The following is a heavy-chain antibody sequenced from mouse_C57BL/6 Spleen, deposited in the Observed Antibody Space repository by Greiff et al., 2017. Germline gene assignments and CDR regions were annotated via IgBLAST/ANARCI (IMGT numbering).Heavy chain of an antibody. J-gene: IGHJ2*01. D-gene: IGHD2-4*01. CDR2: IYPGDGDT. V-gene: IGHV1-82*01. CDR1: GYAFSSSW. CDR3: ARSYYDYDYFDY. Sequence: LVESGPELVKPGASVKISCKASGYAFSSSWMNWVKQRPGKGLEWIGRIYPGDGDTNYNGKFKGKATLTADKSSSTAYMQLSSLTSEDSAVYFCARSYYDYDYFDYWGQGTTLTVSS.